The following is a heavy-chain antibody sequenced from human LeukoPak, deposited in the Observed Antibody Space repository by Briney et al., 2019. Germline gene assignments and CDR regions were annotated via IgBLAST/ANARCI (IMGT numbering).Heavy chain of an antibody. Sequence: ASVKVSCKASGYTFTGYYMHWVRQAPGQGLERMGWINPNSGGTNYAQRFQGRVTMTRDTSISTAYMELSRLRSDDTAVYYCARVEVVGPIDYWGQGTLVTVSS. J-gene: IGHJ4*02. V-gene: IGHV1-2*02. CDR2: INPNSGGT. CDR1: GYTFTGYY. CDR3: ARVEVVGPIDY. D-gene: IGHD2-15*01.